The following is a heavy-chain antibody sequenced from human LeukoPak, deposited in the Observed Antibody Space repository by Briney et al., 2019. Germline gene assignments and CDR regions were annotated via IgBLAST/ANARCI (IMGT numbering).Heavy chain of an antibody. Sequence: PSETLSLTCAVSGGSFSGYYWSWIRQPPGKGLEWIGEINHSGSTNYNPSLKSRVTISVDTSKNQFSLKLSSVTAADTAVYYCAVQHRQYDHWGQGTLVTVSS. J-gene: IGHJ5*02. D-gene: IGHD5-24*01. V-gene: IGHV4-34*01. CDR1: GGSFSGYY. CDR3: AVQHRQYDH. CDR2: INHSGST.